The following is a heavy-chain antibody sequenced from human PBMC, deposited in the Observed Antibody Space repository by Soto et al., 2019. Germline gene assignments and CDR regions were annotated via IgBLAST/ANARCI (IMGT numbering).Heavy chain of an antibody. V-gene: IGHV4-31*02. D-gene: IGHD6-13*01. Sequence: PSETLSLTCTVSGASISSGDFYWSWVRQHPGKGLEWIGYIFYSGSTYYNPSLKSRVTISVDTSKNQFSLHLSSVTAADTAVYHCARDRFQQPELRAYGMDVWAQATTVTVSS. CDR2: IFYSGST. J-gene: IGHJ6*02. CDR3: ARDRFQQPELRAYGMDV. CDR1: GASISSGDFY.